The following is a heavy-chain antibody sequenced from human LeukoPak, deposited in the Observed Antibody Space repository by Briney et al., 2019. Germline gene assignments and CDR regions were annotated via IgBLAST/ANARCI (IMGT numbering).Heavy chain of an antibody. V-gene: IGHV1-2*02. Sequence: ASVKVSCKASGYTFTGYYMHWVRQAPGQGLEWMGWINPNSGGTNYAQKFQGRVTMTRDTSISTAYMELSRLRSDDTAVYYCARYYCDSSGSDYWGQGTLVTVSS. D-gene: IGHD3-22*01. J-gene: IGHJ4*02. CDR3: ARYYCDSSGSDY. CDR1: GYTFTGYY. CDR2: INPNSGGT.